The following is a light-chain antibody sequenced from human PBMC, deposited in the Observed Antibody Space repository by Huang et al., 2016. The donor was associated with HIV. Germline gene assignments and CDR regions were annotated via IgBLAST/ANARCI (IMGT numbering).Light chain of an antibody. CDR1: QSLSGN. CDR2: ATS. J-gene: IGKJ2*01. Sequence: EIVMTQSPATLSVSPGETVALSCRASQSLSGNLAWYQHKPGQTPRLLIYATSIRAAGVPGRFSGSGSGSEFTLTISSLLSEDSAVYYCQHYNDWPRTFGQRTKLEIK. CDR3: QHYNDWPRT. V-gene: IGKV3D-15*01.